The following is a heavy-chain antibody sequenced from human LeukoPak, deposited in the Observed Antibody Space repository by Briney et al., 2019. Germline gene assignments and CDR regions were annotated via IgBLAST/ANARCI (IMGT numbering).Heavy chain of an antibody. D-gene: IGHD6-19*01. CDR1: GFTFSSYA. CDR2: ISGSGGST. J-gene: IGHJ5*02. CDR3: ARGQYTSGQPFDP. Sequence: PGGSLRLSCAASGFTFSSYAMSWVRQAPGKGLEWVSAISGSGGSTYYADSVKGRFTISRDNAKNSLYLQMNSLRAEDTAVYYCARGQYTSGQPFDPWGQGTLVTVSS. V-gene: IGHV3-23*01.